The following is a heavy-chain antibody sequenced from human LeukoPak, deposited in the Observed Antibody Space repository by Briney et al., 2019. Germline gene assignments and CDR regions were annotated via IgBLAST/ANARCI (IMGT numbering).Heavy chain of an antibody. V-gene: IGHV3-30*04. CDR2: ISYEDGSNK. CDR1: GVTFRSFV. Sequence: PGRSLRLSCAASGVTFRSFVMHWVRQAPGKGLEWVAAISYEDGSNKYYADSVKGRFTISRDNSKYTVYLEMNSLREKNSPMSYCSEERPEGYYASDSYFDYWGQGTLVTVSS. D-gene: IGHD3-10*01. J-gene: IGHJ4*02. CDR3: SEERPEGYYASDSYFDY.